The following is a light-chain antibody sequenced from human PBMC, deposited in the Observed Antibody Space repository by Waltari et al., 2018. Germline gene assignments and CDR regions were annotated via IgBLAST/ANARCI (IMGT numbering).Light chain of an antibody. CDR3: QQRIDWPPVS. J-gene: IGKJ4*01. V-gene: IGKV3-11*01. CDR2: DAS. Sequence: EIVLIQSPAILSLSPGERATLSCRATHSISEYLAWYQQKPGQPPRLLIHDASTRAYGVPARFSGSGLGTDFTRTISNLEPEDSAVYYCQQRIDWPPVSFGGGTKVEIK. CDR1: HSISEY.